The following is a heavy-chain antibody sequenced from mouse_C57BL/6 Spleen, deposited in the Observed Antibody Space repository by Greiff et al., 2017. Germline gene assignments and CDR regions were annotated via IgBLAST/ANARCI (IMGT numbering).Heavy chain of an antibody. Sequence: EVKVVESGGGLVKPGGSLKLSCAASGFTFSDYGMHWVRQAPEKGLEWVAYISSGSSTIYYADTVKGRFTISRDNAKNTLFLQMTSLRSEDTAMYYCASGYGSRYYFDYWGQGTTLTVSS. V-gene: IGHV5-17*01. CDR1: GFTFSDYG. CDR3: ASGYGSRYYFDY. J-gene: IGHJ2*01. CDR2: ISSGSSTI. D-gene: IGHD1-1*01.